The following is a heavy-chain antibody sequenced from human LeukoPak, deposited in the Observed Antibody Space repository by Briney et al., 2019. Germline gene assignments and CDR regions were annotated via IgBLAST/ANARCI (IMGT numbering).Heavy chain of an antibody. J-gene: IGHJ6*02. CDR1: GYTFTSYG. Sequence: ALVKVSCKASGYTFTSYGISWVRQAPGQGLEWMGWISAYNGNTNYAQKLQGRVTMTTDTSTSTAYMELRSLRSDDTAVYYCARDQRITIVRGVIAAYYYYGMDVWGQGTTVTVSS. D-gene: IGHD3-10*01. CDR3: ARDQRITIVRGVIAAYYYYGMDV. V-gene: IGHV1-18*01. CDR2: ISAYNGNT.